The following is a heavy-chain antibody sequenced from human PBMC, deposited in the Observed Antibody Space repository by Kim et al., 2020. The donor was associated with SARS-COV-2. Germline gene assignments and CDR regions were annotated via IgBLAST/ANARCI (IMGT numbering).Heavy chain of an antibody. V-gene: IGHV1-69*13. J-gene: IGHJ3*02. CDR2: IIPIFGTA. CDR3: AAAYCGGDCYFKTLLSDAFDI. Sequence: SVKVSCKASGGTFSSYAISWVRQAPGQGLEWMGGIIPIFGTANYAQKFQGRVTITADESTSTAYMELSSLRSEDTAVYYCAAAYCGGDCYFKTLLSDAFDIWGQGTMVTVSS. D-gene: IGHD2-21*02. CDR1: GGTFSSYA.